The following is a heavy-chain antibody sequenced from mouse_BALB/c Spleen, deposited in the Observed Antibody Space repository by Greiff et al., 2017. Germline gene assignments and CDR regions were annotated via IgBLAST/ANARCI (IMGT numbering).Heavy chain of an antibody. CDR3: ARSPIPFYGNGGWFAY. D-gene: IGHD2-1*01. CDR2: IRNKANGDTT. J-gene: IGHJ3*01. CDR1: GFTFTDYY. V-gene: IGHV7-3*02. Sequence: EVQLVESGGGLVQPGGSLRLSCATSGFTFTDYYMSWVRQPPGKALEWLGFIRNKANGDTTEYSASVKGRFTIYRDNSQSIIYLQMNTLRAEDSATYYCARSPIPFYGNGGWFAYWGQGTLVTVSA.